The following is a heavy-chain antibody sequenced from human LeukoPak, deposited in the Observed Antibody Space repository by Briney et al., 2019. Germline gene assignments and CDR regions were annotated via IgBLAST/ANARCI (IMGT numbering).Heavy chain of an antibody. Sequence: SETLSLTCAVYGGSFSGYYWSWIRQPPGKGLEWVGEINHSGFTNYNPSVESRVTISLDTSTNQFSLNLTSVTAADTAVYYCARRTSTVTSLYYYYYYYMDVWANGTTVTVSS. CDR3: ARRTSTVTSLYYYYYYYMDV. V-gene: IGHV4-34*01. D-gene: IGHD4-11*01. CDR2: INHSGFT. J-gene: IGHJ6*03. CDR1: GGSFSGYY.